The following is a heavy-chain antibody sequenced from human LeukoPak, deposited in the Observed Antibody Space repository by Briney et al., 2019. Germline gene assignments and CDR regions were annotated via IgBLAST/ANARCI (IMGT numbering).Heavy chain of an antibody. CDR3: ARDRWYMDV. Sequence: GGSLRLSCVASGFTFSSYWMSWVRQAPGKGLEWVGNIKQEGSEKYYVDSVKGRFTISRDNAKNSLYLQMNSLRAEDTAVYYCARDRWYMDVWGKGTTVTVSS. CDR1: GFTFSSYW. V-gene: IGHV3-7*01. CDR2: IKQEGSEK. D-gene: IGHD4-23*01. J-gene: IGHJ6*03.